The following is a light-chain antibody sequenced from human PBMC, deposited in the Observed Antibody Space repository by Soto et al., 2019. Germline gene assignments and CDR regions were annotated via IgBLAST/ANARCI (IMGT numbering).Light chain of an antibody. CDR2: GAS. Sequence: EIELTQSPGTLSLSPGERATLSCRASQSVSSNYLASYHPKPGPAPRLLIYGASRGAAGIADRFSGNGSGTDFTLANNRLEPEEFAVYFCQQYGRSPMFTFGQGTKLEIK. CDR3: QQYGRSPMFT. V-gene: IGKV3-20*01. CDR1: QSVSSNY. J-gene: IGKJ2*01.